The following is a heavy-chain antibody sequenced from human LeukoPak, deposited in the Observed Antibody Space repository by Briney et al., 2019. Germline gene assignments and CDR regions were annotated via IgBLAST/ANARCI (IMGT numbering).Heavy chain of an antibody. Sequence: GASVKVSCKASEYTFTAYYVHWVRQAPGQGLEWRGWINPNSGDTNFAQNFQGRVTMTRDTSISTVYMELSRLRSDDTAVYCCARVGQWLVENDWFDPWGQGTLVTVSS. CDR2: INPNSGDT. V-gene: IGHV1-2*02. D-gene: IGHD6-19*01. J-gene: IGHJ5*02. CDR3: ARVGQWLVENDWFDP. CDR1: EYTFTAYY.